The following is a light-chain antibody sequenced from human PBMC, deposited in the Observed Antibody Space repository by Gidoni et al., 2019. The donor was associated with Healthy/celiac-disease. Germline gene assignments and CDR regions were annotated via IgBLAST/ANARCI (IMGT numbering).Light chain of an antibody. CDR2: GAS. J-gene: IGKJ2*01. Sequence: EIVLTQSPGTLSLSPGERATLSCRASQSVSSSYLAWYQQKPGPAPRLLIYGASSRATGSPDRFSGSGSGTDFPLTISRLEPEDFAVYYCQQYGSSPPTFGQGTKLEIK. CDR3: QQYGSSPPT. V-gene: IGKV3-20*01. CDR1: QSVSSSY.